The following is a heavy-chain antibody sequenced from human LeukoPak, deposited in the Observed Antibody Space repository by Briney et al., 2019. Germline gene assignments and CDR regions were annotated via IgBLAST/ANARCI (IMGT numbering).Heavy chain of an antibody. CDR2: INPNSGGT. Sequence: GASVKVSCKASGYTFTSYYMHWVRQAPGQGLEWMGWINPNSGGTNYAQKFQGRVTMTRDTSISTAYMELSRLRSDDTAVYYCAIEGTVVVKGVAFDIWGQGTMVTVSS. CDR1: GYTFTSYY. V-gene: IGHV1-2*02. D-gene: IGHD3-22*01. J-gene: IGHJ3*02. CDR3: AIEGTVVVKGVAFDI.